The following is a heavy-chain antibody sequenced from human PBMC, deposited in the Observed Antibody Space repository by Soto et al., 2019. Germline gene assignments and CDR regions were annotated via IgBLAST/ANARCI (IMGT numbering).Heavy chain of an antibody. J-gene: IGHJ6*02. V-gene: IGHV1-69*12. Sequence: QVQLVQSGAEVKKPGSSVKVSCKASGGTFSSYAISWVRQAPGQGLEWMGGIIPMFGTADHAQKFQGRVTITADESTSTAYMELSSLRSEDTAVYYCASHYYDSSGYNYYCGMDVWGQGTTVTVSS. D-gene: IGHD3-22*01. CDR2: IIPMFGTA. CDR3: ASHYYDSSGYNYYCGMDV. CDR1: GGTFSSYA.